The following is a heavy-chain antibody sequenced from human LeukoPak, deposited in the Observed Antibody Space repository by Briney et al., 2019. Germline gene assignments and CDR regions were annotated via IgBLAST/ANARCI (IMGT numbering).Heavy chain of an antibody. J-gene: IGHJ3*02. CDR1: GFTFTNAW. Sequence: WGSLRLSCAASGFTFTNAWMSWVRQAPGKGLEWVGRFKTKTDGGTADYAAPVKGRFTISRDASKNTLYLQMDSLKTEDTAMYYCTTDNWRGLDAFDIWGQGTMVTVSS. V-gene: IGHV3-15*01. CDR3: TTDNWRGLDAFDI. D-gene: IGHD3-3*01. CDR2: FKTKTDGGTA.